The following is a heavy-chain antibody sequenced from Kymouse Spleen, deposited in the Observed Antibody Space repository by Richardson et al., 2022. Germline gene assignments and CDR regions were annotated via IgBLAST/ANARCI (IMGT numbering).Heavy chain of an antibody. CDR2: IKQDGSEK. Sequence: EVQLVESGGGLVQPGGSLRLSCAASGFTFSSYWMSWVRQAPGKGLEWVANIKQDGSEKYYVDSVKGRFTISRDNAKNSLYLQMNSLRAEDTAVYYCARAYSSSWYGDAFDIWGQGTMVTVSS. D-gene: IGHD6-13*01. CDR1: GFTFSSYW. J-gene: IGHJ3*02. V-gene: IGHV3-7*01. CDR3: ARAYSSSWYGDAFDI.